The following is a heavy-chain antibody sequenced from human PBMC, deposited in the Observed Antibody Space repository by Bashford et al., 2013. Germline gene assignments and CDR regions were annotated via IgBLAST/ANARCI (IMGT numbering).Heavy chain of an antibody. CDR3: ARQDGYSYNPLFDP. CDR2: MNPNSGNT. Sequence: ASVKVSCKASGYTFTSYDINWVRQATGQGLEWMGWMNPNSGNTGYAQKFQGRVTITADESTSTAYMELSSLRSEDTAVYYCARQDGYSYNPLFDPWGQGTLVTVSS. V-gene: IGHV1-8*03. CDR1: GYTFTSYD. J-gene: IGHJ5*02. D-gene: IGHD5-18*01.